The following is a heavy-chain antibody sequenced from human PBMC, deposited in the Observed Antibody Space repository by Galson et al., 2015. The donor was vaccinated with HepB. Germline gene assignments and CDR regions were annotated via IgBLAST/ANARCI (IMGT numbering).Heavy chain of an antibody. D-gene: IGHD3-22*01. CDR2: ARNKANSYTT. CDR1: GFTFSDHY. J-gene: IGHJ6*02. Sequence: SLRLSCAASGFTFSDHYMDWVRQAPGKGLEWVARARNKANSYTTEYAASVKGRFTISRDDSKNSLYPQMNSLKTDDTAIYYCVRTQWLSSRYFGMDVWGQGTTVTVSS. V-gene: IGHV3-72*01. CDR3: VRTQWLSSRYFGMDV.